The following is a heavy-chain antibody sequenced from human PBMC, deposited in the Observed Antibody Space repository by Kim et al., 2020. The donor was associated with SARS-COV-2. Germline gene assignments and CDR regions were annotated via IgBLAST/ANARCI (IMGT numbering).Heavy chain of an antibody. J-gene: IGHJ5*02. CDR2: VNRRGTII. CDR3: ARDRSAGYPGTLDS. CDR1: GFTFSIYD. V-gene: IGHV3-48*03. Sequence: GGSLRLSCAASGFTFSIYDMNSVRLAPGKGLEWISFVNRRGTIIHYADSVEGRFTISRDNSKNSVYLHMSSLRVEDTAIYYCARDRSAGYPGTLDSWGQG. D-gene: IGHD3-9*01.